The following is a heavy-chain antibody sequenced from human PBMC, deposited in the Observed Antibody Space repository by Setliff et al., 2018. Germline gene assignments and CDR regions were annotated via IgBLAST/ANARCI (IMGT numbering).Heavy chain of an antibody. CDR3: AKEVYRYGLNRIDY. D-gene: IGHD5-18*01. CDR1: GFTFSNYT. Sequence: PGGSLRLSCVASGFTFSNYTMNWVRQAPGKGLEWVSAISDSGGSTYYADSVKGRFTISRDNSKNTLYLQMNSLRAEDTAVYYCAKEVYRYGLNRIDYWGQGTLVTVSS. V-gene: IGHV3-23*01. J-gene: IGHJ4*02. CDR2: ISDSGGST.